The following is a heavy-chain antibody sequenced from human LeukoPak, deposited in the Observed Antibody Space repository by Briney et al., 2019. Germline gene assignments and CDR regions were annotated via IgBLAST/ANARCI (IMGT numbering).Heavy chain of an antibody. Sequence: GGSLRLSCAASGFTFSSYWMHWVRQAPGKGLVWVSRINSDASSTNYADSVKGRFTISRDNAKNTLYLQMNSLRAEDTAVYYCTKFGELSFYYYYYMDVWGKGTTVTVSS. D-gene: IGHD3-10*02. V-gene: IGHV3-74*01. J-gene: IGHJ6*03. CDR3: TKFGELSFYYYYYMDV. CDR2: INSDASST. CDR1: GFTFSSYW.